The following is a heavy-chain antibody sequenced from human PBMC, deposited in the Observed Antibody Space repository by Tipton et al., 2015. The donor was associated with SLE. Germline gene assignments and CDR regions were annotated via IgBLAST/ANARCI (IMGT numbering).Heavy chain of an antibody. CDR3: AKHDSYGQSGFGY. CDR2: IYSGGSST. CDR1: GFTFSSYA. V-gene: IGHV3-23*03. J-gene: IGHJ4*02. D-gene: IGHD5-18*01. Sequence: SLRLSCAASGFTFSSYAMSWVRQAPGKGLEWVSAIYSGGSSTYYADSVKGRFTISRDNSKNTLYLQMNSLRAEDTAVYYCAKHDSYGQSGFGYWGQGTLVTVSS.